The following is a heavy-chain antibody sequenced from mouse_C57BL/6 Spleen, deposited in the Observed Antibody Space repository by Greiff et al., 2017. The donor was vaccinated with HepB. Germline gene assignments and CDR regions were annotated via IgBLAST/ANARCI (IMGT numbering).Heavy chain of an antibody. D-gene: IGHD1-1*01. V-gene: IGHV5-9-1*02. J-gene: IGHJ3*01. CDR2: ISSGGDYI. CDR3: TRVGSSSSFAY. Sequence: EVMLVESGEGLVKPGGSLKLSCAASGFTFSSYAMSWVRQTPEKRLEWVAYISSGGDYIYYADTVKGRFTISRDNARNTLYLQMSSLKSEDTAMYYCTRVGSSSSFAYWGQGTLVTVSA. CDR1: GFTFSSYA.